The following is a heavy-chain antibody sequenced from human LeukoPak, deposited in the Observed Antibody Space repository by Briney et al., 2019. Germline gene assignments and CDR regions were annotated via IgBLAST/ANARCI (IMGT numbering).Heavy chain of an antibody. J-gene: IGHJ5*02. V-gene: IGHV1-69*05. D-gene: IGHD2-15*01. CDR2: IIPIFGTA. Sequence: SVKVSCKASGGTFSSYAISWVRQAPGQGLEWMGGIIPIFGTANYAQKFQGRVTITTDESTSTAYMELSSLRSEDTAVYYCARYRSGGSCHGTFDPWGQGTLVTVSS. CDR1: GGTFSSYA. CDR3: ARYRSGGSCHGTFDP.